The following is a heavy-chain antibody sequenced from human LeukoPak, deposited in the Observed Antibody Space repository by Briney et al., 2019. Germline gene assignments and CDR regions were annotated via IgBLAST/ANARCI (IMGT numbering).Heavy chain of an antibody. J-gene: IGHJ4*02. D-gene: IGHD1-26*01. CDR2: ISGSGGTT. CDR1: GFTFSNYA. CDR3: ARGGNGESYYTY. V-gene: IGHV3-23*01. Sequence: PGGSLRLSCAASGFTFSNYAMSWVRQAPGKGLEWASKISGSGGTTNYADSVKGRFTISRDNSKNTLYLQMNSLRAEDTAVYYCARGGNGESYYTYWGQGTLVTVSS.